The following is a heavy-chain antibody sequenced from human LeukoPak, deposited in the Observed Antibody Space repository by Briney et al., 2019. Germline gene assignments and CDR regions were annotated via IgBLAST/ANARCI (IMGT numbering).Heavy chain of an antibody. Sequence: SETLSLTCAVYGGSFSGYYWSWLRQPPGKGLEWIGEINHSGSTNYNPSLKSGVTISVDTSKNQFSLKLSSVTAADTAVYYCARGRGGYCSGGSCSTYYYMDVWGKGTTVTISS. CDR1: GGSFSGYY. V-gene: IGHV4-34*01. J-gene: IGHJ6*03. CDR2: INHSGST. CDR3: ARGRGGYCSGGSCSTYYYMDV. D-gene: IGHD2-15*01.